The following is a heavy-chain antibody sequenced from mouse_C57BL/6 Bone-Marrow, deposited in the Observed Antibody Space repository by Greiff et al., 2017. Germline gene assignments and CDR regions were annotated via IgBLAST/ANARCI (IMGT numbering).Heavy chain of an antibody. Sequence: QVQLQQPGAELVKPGASVKLSCKASGYTFTSYWMHWVKQRPGQGLEWIGMIHPNSGSTNYNEKFKSKATLTVDKSSSTAYMQLSSLTSEDSAVYYCARRDYYGSVWYFDVWGTGTTVTVSS. CDR3: ARRDYYGSVWYFDV. CDR1: GYTFTSYW. CDR2: IHPNSGST. V-gene: IGHV1-64*01. D-gene: IGHD1-1*01. J-gene: IGHJ1*03.